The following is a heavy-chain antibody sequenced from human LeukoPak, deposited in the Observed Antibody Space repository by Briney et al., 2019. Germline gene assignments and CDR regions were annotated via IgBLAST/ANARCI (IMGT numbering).Heavy chain of an antibody. CDR1: GFTFTNHW. CDR3: ARDPGAYFDY. J-gene: IGHJ4*02. V-gene: IGHV3-74*01. CDR2: INTDGSST. D-gene: IGHD3-16*01. Sequence: GGSLRLSCAASGFTFTNHWMHWVRQAPGKGLVWVSHINTDGSSTNYADSVKGRFTISRDNAKNTLYLQMNSLRAEDTAVYYCARDPGAYFDYWGQGTLVTVSS.